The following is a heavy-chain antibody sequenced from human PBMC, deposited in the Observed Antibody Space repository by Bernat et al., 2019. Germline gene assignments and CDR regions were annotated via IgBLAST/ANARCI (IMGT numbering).Heavy chain of an antibody. D-gene: IGHD6-19*01. J-gene: IGHJ4*02. CDR2: IYPGDSDT. CDR3: ARQTFSSGWYGGYDY. Sequence: EVQLVQSGAEVKKPGESLKISCKGSGYSFTSYWIGWVRQMPGKGLEWMGIIYPGDSDTRYSPSFQGQVTISADKSISTAYLQWSSLKASDNAMYYCARQTFSSGWYGGYDYWGQGTLVTVSS. V-gene: IGHV5-51*01. CDR1: GYSFTSYW.